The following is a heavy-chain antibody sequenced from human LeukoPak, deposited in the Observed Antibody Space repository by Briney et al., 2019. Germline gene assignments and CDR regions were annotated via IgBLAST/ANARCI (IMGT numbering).Heavy chain of an antibody. CDR3: ARSGGREIVVVVEDAFDI. CDR2: INHSGST. V-gene: IGHV4-34*01. J-gene: IGHJ3*02. Sequence: SETLSLTCAVYGGSFSGYYWSWIRQPPGKGLEWIGEINHSGSTNYNPSLKSRVTISVDTSKNQFSLKLSSVTAADTAVYYCARSGGREIVVVVEDAFDIWGQGTMVTVSS. D-gene: IGHD2-15*01. CDR1: GGSFSGYY.